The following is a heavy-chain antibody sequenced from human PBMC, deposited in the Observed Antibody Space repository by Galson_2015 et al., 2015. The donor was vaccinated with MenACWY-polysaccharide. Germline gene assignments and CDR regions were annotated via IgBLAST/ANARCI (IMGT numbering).Heavy chain of an antibody. CDR2: ISGSGGST. D-gene: IGHD3-16*02. CDR1: GFTFSSYA. CDR3: AKLGGVIVAPFDY. Sequence: CAASGFTFSSYAMSWVRQAPGKGLEWVSAISGSGGSTYYADPVKGRFTISRDNSKNTLYLQMNSLRAEDTAVYYCAKLGGVIVAPFDYWGQGTLVTVSS. V-gene: IGHV3-23*01. J-gene: IGHJ4*02.